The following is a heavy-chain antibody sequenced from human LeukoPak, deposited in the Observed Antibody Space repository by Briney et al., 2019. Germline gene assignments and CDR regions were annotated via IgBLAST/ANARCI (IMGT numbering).Heavy chain of an antibody. CDR3: ARDLGDYYDSSGSFDY. CDR1: GYTFTSYY. J-gene: IGHJ4*02. Sequence: GASVKVSCKASGYTFTSYYMHWVRQAPGQGLEWMGTINPSGGSTSYAQKFQGRVTMTRDTSTSTVYMELSSLRSEDTAVYYCARDLGDYYDSSGSFDYWGQGTLVTVSS. V-gene: IGHV1-46*01. CDR2: INPSGGST. D-gene: IGHD3-22*01.